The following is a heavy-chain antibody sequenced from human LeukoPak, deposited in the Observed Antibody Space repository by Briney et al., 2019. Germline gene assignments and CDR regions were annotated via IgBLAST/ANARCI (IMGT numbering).Heavy chain of an antibody. CDR2: ISYDGSNK. J-gene: IGHJ4*02. D-gene: IGHD4-17*01. CDR1: GFTFSSYG. V-gene: IGHV3-30*18. Sequence: PGGSLRLSCAASGFTFSSYGMHWVRQAPGKGLEWVAVISYDGSNKYYADSVKGRFTISRDNSKNTLYLQMNSLRAEDTAVYYCAKERDDYGDYEPLDYWGQGTLVTVSS. CDR3: AKERDDYGDYEPLDY.